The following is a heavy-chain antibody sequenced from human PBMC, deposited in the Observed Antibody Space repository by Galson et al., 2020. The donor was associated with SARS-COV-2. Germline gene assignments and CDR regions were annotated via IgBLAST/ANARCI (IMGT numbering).Heavy chain of an antibody. CDR1: GYTLTELS. Sequence: ASVKVSCKVSGYTLTELSMHWVRQAPGKGLEWMGGFDPEDGETIYAQKFQGRVTMTEDTSTDTAYMELSSLRSEDTAVYYCAKDLFGYSSGWYYAEYFQHWGQGTLVTVSS. V-gene: IGHV1-24*01. D-gene: IGHD6-19*01. CDR3: AKDLFGYSSGWYYAEYFQH. CDR2: FDPEDGET. J-gene: IGHJ1*01.